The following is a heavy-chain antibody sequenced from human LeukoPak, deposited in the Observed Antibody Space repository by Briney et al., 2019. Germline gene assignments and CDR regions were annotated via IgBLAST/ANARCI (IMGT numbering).Heavy chain of an antibody. Sequence: GGSLRLSCAASGFAFNGHGMNWVRQAPGKGLEWVSYISSSSSNIYPADFVKGRFSISRDNAKNSVYLQMNSLRDEDTAVYYCVSQYCSGGSCFSHWGQGTLVTVSS. J-gene: IGHJ4*02. CDR2: ISSSSSNI. V-gene: IGHV3-48*02. D-gene: IGHD2-15*01. CDR3: VSQYCSGGSCFSH. CDR1: GFAFNGHG.